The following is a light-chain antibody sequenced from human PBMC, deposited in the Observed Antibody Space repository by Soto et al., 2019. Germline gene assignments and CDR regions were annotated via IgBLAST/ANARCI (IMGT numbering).Light chain of an antibody. J-gene: IGLJ2*01. V-gene: IGLV2-14*01. CDR3: SSYTSSSTLEVV. CDR1: SSDVGGYNY. CDR2: DVS. Sequence: QSALTQPASVSGSPGQSITISCTGTSSDVGGYNYVSCSQQHPGKAPKLMIYDVSNRPSGVSNRFSGSKSGNTASLTISGLQAEDEADYYCSSYTSSSTLEVVFGGGTKVTVL.